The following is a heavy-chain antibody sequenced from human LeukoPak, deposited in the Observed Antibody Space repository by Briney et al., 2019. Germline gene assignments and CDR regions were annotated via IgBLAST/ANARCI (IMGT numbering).Heavy chain of an antibody. CDR2: ISAYNGNT. D-gene: IGHD3-10*01. CDR1: GYTFTSYG. J-gene: IGHJ3*02. CDR3: ARDAPYYGLWAFDI. Sequence: ASVKVSCKASGYTFTSYGISWVRQAPGQGLEWMGWISAYNGNTNYAQKLQGRVTMTTDTSTSTAYMELRSLRSDDTAVYYCARDAPYYGLWAFDIWGQGTMVTVSS. V-gene: IGHV1-18*01.